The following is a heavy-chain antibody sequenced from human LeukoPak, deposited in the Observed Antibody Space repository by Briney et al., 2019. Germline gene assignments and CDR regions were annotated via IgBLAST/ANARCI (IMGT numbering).Heavy chain of an antibody. CDR3: AKDLKGYNYGYFDF. CDR1: GFTFSNYA. CDR2: ISDSGGST. Sequence: PGGSLRLSCAASGFTFSNYAMSWVRQAPGKGLEWVSAISDSGGSTHYADSVKGRFIISRDNSKNTLYLQMNSLRAEDTAIYYCAKDLKGYNYGYFDFWGQGTLVTVSS. D-gene: IGHD5-18*01. J-gene: IGHJ4*02. V-gene: IGHV3-23*01.